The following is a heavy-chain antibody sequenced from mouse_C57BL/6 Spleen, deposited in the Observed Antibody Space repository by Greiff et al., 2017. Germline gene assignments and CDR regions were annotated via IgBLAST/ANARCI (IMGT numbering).Heavy chain of an antibody. Sequence: QVQLQQPGAELVMPGASVKLSCKASGYTFTSYWMHWVKQRPGQGLEWIGEIDPSDSYTNYNQKFKGKSTLTVDKSSSTAYMQLSSLTSEDSAVYYCARARSNYIDYWGQGTTLTVSS. V-gene: IGHV1-69*01. J-gene: IGHJ2*01. CDR3: ARARSNYIDY. CDR1: GYTFTSYW. CDR2: IDPSDSYT.